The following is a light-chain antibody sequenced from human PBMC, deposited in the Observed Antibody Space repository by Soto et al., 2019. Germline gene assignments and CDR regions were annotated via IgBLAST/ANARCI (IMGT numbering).Light chain of an antibody. Sequence: ETVMTQSPATLSVSPGERATLSCRASHSFGSTLAWYQQKPGQAPRLLIYGASNRATGIPDRFSGSGSGTDFTLTISRLEPEDFAVYYCQQYGSSGTFGQGTKVDIK. CDR2: GAS. J-gene: IGKJ1*01. V-gene: IGKV3-20*01. CDR3: QQYGSSGT. CDR1: HSFGST.